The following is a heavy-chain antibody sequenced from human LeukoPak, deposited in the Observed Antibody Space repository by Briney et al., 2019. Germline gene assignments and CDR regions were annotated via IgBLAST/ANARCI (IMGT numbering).Heavy chain of an antibody. CDR1: GFTLRTFE. CDR3: ARADMATITIDY. J-gene: IGHJ4*02. Sequence: GGSLRLSCAASGFTLRTFEMNWVRQAPGKGLEWASYISSSGSNIYYADSVKGRFTISRDNAKNSLYLQMNSLRVEDTAVYYCARADMATITIDYWGQGTLVTVSS. D-gene: IGHD5-24*01. V-gene: IGHV3-48*03. CDR2: ISSSGSNI.